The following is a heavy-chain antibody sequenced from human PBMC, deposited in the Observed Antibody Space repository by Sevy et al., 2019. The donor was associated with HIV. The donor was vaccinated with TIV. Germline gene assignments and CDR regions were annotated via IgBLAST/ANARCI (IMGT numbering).Heavy chain of an antibody. J-gene: IGHJ4*02. CDR1: GFTFNDYA. CDR3: ARDVPPATGGCRLFDF. D-gene: IGHD2-15*01. V-gene: IGHV3-23*01. CDR2: ISGDGTNT. Sequence: GGSLRLSCVASGFTFNDYALAWVRQTPEKALEWLSTISGDGTNTHYPDSLERRFIISRDNSRNTLYLQLSSLRADDTALFYCARDVPPATGGCRLFDFWGQGTQVTVSS.